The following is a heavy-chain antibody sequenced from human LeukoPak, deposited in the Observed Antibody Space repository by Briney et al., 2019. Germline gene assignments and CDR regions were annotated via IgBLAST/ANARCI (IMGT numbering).Heavy chain of an antibody. V-gene: IGHV4-61*02. J-gene: IGHJ4*02. CDR1: GGSTSSGSYY. D-gene: IGHD3-22*01. Sequence: KPSETLSLTCTVSGGSTSSGSYYWSWIRQPAGKGLEWIGRIYTSGSTNYNPSLKSRVTISVGTSKNQFSLKLSSVTAADTAVYYCARGVYDSSGYYQYYFDYWGQGTLVTVSS. CDR3: ARGVYDSSGYYQYYFDY. CDR2: IYTSGST.